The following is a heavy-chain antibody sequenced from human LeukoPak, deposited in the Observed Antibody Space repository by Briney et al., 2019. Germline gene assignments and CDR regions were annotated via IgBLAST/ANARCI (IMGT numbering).Heavy chain of an antibody. D-gene: IGHD5-12*01. V-gene: IGHV3-72*01. Sequence: PGGSPRLSCAASGFTLSDHYMDWVRQAPGKGLEWVGRTGNRGNSYTTEDAASVKGRFTISRDDSKNSLYLQMNSLKPEDTAVYYCTSLSGYSGYDPLYYWGQGTLVTVSS. CDR2: TGNRGNSYTT. J-gene: IGHJ4*02. CDR3: TSLSGYSGYDPLYY. CDR1: GFTLSDHY.